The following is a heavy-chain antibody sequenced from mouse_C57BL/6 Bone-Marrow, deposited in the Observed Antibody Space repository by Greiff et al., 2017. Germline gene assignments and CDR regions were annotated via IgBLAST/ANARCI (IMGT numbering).Heavy chain of an antibody. D-gene: IGHD2-1*01. CDR3: ARGEICYGNYVGFAY. J-gene: IGHJ3*01. Sequence: QVQLQQPGAELVRPGSSVKLSCKASGYTFTSYWMDWVKQRPGQGLEWIGNIYPSDSETHYNQKFKDKATLTVDKSSSTAYMQLSSLTSEDSAVYYCARGEICYGNYVGFAYWGQGTLVTISA. V-gene: IGHV1-61*01. CDR1: GYTFTSYW. CDR2: IYPSDSET.